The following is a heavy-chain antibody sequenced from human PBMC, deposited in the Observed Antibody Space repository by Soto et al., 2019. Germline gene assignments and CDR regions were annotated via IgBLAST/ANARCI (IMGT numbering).Heavy chain of an antibody. Sequence: QVQLQESVPGLVKPSETLSLTCTVSGGSISSYYWSWIRQPPGKGLEWIGYIYYSGSTNYNPSLKSRVTISVDTSKKQFSMKLRSVTAADTAVYYCARRGMVQGSPFFYYYYGMDVWGQGTTVTVSS. CDR3: ARRGMVQGSPFFYYYYGMDV. CDR2: IYYSGST. V-gene: IGHV4-59*08. CDR1: GGSISSYY. D-gene: IGHD3-10*01. J-gene: IGHJ6*02.